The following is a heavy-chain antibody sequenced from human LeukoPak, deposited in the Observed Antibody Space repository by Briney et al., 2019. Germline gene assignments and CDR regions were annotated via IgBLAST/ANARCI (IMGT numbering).Heavy chain of an antibody. D-gene: IGHD2-2*01. CDR3: ARVLSGYASSLGD. CDR2: IQSDGSST. Sequence: GGSLRLSCAASGFTFSSYCMHWVRQAPGKGLVWVSCIQSDGSSTSYADSVRGRFSISRDNAKNTLYLHMNSLRAEDTAVYYCARVLSGYASSLGDWRQGTLVSVYS. CDR1: GFTFSSYC. V-gene: IGHV3-74*01. J-gene: IGHJ4*02.